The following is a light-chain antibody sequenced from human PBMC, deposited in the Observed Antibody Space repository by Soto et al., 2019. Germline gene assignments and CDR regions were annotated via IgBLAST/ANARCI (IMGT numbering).Light chain of an antibody. V-gene: IGLV2-18*02. CDR1: SSDVGSYNH. CDR2: EVS. Sequence: ALTQRPSVSGSPGQSVTISCTGTSSDVGSYNHVSWYQQPPGTAPKLMIYEVSNRPSGVPDRFSGSKSGNTASLTISGLQADVDADYYCTSYTTSNTHVFGTVTKVPVL. CDR3: TSYTTSNTHV. J-gene: IGLJ1*01.